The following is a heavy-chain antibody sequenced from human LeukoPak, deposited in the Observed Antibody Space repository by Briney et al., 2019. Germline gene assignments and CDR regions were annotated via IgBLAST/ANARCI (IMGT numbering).Heavy chain of an antibody. CDR3: ARDRGGSSPYYFDY. V-gene: IGHV4-4*07. CDR1: GGSVSAYY. CDR2: IYTSGST. J-gene: IGHJ4*02. D-gene: IGHD6-13*01. Sequence: SETLSLTCTVSGGSVSAYYWSWIRQPAGKGLEWIGRIYTSGSTNYNPSLKSRVTMSVDTSKNQFSLRLSSVTAADTAVYYCARDRGGSSPYYFDYWGQGTLVTVSS.